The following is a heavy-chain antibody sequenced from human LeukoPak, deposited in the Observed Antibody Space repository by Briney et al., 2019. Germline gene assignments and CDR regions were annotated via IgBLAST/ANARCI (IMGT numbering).Heavy chain of an antibody. V-gene: IGHV4-59*12. CDR2: IYYSGST. D-gene: IGHD4-17*01. J-gene: IGHJ5*02. CDR1: GGSISSYY. Sequence: PSETLSLTCTVSGGSISSYYWSWIRQPPGKGLEWIGYIYYSGSTNYNPSLKSRVTISVDTSKNQFSLKLSSVTAADTAVYYRARVPLSDYPVDPWGQGTLVTVSS. CDR3: ARVPLSDYPVDP.